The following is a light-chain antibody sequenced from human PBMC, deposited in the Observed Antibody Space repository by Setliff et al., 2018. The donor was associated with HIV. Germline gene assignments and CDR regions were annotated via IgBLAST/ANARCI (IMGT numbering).Light chain of an antibody. CDR3: GTWDASLMAFV. CDR2: DDY. J-gene: IGLJ1*01. Sequence: QSVLTQPPSVSAAPGQKVTISCSGSSSNIGSNFVSWYQQLPGTVPKLLIYDDYQRPSGIPDRFSGSKSGTSATLAITGPQSGDEAAYYCGTWDASLMAFVFGTGTKVTVL. V-gene: IGLV1-51*01. CDR1: SSNIGSNF.